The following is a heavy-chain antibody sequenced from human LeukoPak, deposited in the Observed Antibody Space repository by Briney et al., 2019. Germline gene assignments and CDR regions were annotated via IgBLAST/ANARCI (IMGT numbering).Heavy chain of an antibody. J-gene: IGHJ6*02. CDR1: GSTFTDYW. D-gene: IGHD3-10*01. CDR3: ARTYYYGPGRVDYYGLDV. Sequence: GESLKISCQGSGSTFTDYWIGWVRQLPGKGLELMVLIYPGDSDTRYSPSFQGQVTISADKSISTAYLQWSSLKASDTAMYYCARTYYYGPGRVDYYGLDVWGRGTTVTVSS. V-gene: IGHV5-51*01. CDR2: IYPGDSDT.